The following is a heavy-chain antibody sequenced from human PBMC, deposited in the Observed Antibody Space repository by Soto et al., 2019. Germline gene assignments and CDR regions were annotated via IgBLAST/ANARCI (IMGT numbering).Heavy chain of an antibody. D-gene: IGHD5-12*01. J-gene: IGHJ5*02. Sequence: GGSLRLSCAASGFAFSSYAMNWVRQAPGKGLEWISVISNSGHSAYYADSVKGRFTISRDNSKNTLYLQIKSLRAEDTAAYYCAKGGPTFLNWFGPWGQGTLVTVSS. CDR1: GFAFSSYA. CDR2: ISNSGHSA. CDR3: AKGGPTFLNWFGP. V-gene: IGHV3-23*01.